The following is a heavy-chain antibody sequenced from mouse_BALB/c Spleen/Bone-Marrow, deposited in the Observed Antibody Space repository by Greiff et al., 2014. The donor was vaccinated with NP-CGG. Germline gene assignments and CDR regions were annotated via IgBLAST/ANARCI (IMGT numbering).Heavy chain of an antibody. D-gene: IGHD3-1*01. Sequence: VQLKQSGTVLARPGAAVKMSCKASGYAFSNYWMHWIEQRPGQGLEWIGTIHPGNSDTTYNQKFKGKAKLTAVTSTSTAYMELSSLTNEDSAVYYCTTLARNNFDYWGQGTTLTVSS. J-gene: IGHJ2*01. CDR2: IHPGNSDT. V-gene: IGHV1-5*01. CDR1: GYAFSNYW. CDR3: TTLARNNFDY.